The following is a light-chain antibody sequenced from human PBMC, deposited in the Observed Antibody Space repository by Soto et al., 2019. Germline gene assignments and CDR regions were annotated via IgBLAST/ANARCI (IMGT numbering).Light chain of an antibody. J-gene: IGKJ2*01. V-gene: IGKV1-39*01. CDR1: QSITNY. CDR3: QQTYTSPLYT. CDR2: AAS. Sequence: DIQMTQSPSSLSASVGERVTITCRTSQSITNYLNWYQQKPGKAPKLLIYAASTLQSGVPSRFSGSGSGTDFTLTISSLQPGDFASYYCQQTYTSPLYTFGQGTKLEIK.